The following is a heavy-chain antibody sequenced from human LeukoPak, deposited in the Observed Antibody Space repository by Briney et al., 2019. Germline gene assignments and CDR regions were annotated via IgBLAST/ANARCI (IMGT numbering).Heavy chain of an antibody. J-gene: IGHJ4*02. CDR3: AKDGHYYGSGSYHDY. Sequence: SETLSLTCAVYGGSFSGYYWSWIRQPPGKGLEWIGEINHSGSTNYNPSLKSRVTISVDTSKNQFSLKLSSVTAADTAVYYCAKDGHYYGSGSYHDYWGQGTLVTVSS. V-gene: IGHV4-34*01. CDR1: GGSFSGYY. D-gene: IGHD3-10*01. CDR2: INHSGST.